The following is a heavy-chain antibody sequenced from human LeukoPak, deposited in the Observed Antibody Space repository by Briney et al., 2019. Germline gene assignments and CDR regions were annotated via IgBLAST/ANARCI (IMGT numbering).Heavy chain of an antibody. V-gene: IGHV3-23*01. D-gene: IGHD1-1*01. CDR3: AKDDTWNRGSFDY. CDR2: IRGSGGST. J-gene: IGHJ4*02. Sequence: PGGSLRLSCAASGFTFSSYAMSWVRQAPGKGLEWVSAIRGSGGSTYYADSVKGRFTISRDNSKNTLYLQMNSLRAEDTAVYYCAKDDTWNRGSFDYWGQGTLVTVPS. CDR1: GFTFSSYA.